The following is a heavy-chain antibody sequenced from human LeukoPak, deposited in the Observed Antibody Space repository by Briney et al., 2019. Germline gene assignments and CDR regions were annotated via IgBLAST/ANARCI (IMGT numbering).Heavy chain of an antibody. J-gene: IGHJ4*02. CDR3: TLQGYDILTGYYGSGYFDY. CDR2: IRSKAYGGTT. V-gene: IGHV3-49*03. Sequence: GRSLRLSCTASGFTFGDYAMSWFRQAPGKGLEWVGFIRSKAYGGTTEYAASVKGRFTISRDDSKSIAYLQMNSLKTEDTAVYYCTLQGYDILTGYYGSGYFDYWGQGTLVTVSS. D-gene: IGHD3-9*01. CDR1: GFTFGDYA.